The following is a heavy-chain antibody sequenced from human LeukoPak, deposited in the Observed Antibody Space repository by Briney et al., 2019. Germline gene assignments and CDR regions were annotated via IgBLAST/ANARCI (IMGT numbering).Heavy chain of an antibody. D-gene: IGHD3-3*01. Sequence: ASVKVSCKASGYTFTSYYMHWVRQAPGQGLEWMGIINPSGGNTSYAQKFQDRVTMTRDTSTSTVYMELSSLRSEDTAVYYCARALYYDFWSGYYKEENWFDPWGQGTLVTVSS. CDR1: GYTFTSYY. V-gene: IGHV1-46*01. CDR3: ARALYYDFWSGYYKEENWFDP. CDR2: INPSGGNT. J-gene: IGHJ5*02.